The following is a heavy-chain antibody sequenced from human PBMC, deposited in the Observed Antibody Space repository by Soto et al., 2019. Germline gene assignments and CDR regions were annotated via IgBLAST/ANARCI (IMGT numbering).Heavy chain of an antibody. J-gene: IGHJ4*02. CDR1: GFTFSSYA. CDR3: AKDEENYYDSSGYSPSDY. D-gene: IGHD3-22*01. CDR2: ISGSGGST. V-gene: IGHV3-23*01. Sequence: GGSLRLSCAASGFTFSSYAMSWVRRAPGKGLEWVSAISGSGGSTYYADSVKGRFTISRDNSKNTLYLQMNSLRAEDTAVYYCAKDEENYYDSSGYSPSDYWGQGTLVTVSS.